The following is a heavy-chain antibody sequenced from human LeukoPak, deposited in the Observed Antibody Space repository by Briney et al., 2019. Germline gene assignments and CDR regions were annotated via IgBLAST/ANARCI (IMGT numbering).Heavy chain of an antibody. CDR3: ARRRSVATDY. CDR1: GASVSNYY. D-gene: IGHD6-19*01. J-gene: IGHJ4*02. CDR2: IYYSGST. V-gene: IGHV4-39*01. Sequence: PSETLSLTCRVSGASVSNYYWGWIRQPPGRGLEWIGSIYYSGSTYYNPSLKSRVTISVDTSKNQFSLKLSSVTAADTAVYYCARRRSVATDYWGQGTLVTVSS.